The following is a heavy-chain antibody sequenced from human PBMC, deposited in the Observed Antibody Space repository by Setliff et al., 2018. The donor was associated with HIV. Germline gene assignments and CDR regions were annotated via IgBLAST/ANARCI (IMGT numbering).Heavy chain of an antibody. CDR1: GSSFSVFA. CDR2: ISASATYI. Sequence: GGSLRLSCAVSGSSFSVFAMSWVRQAPGRGLEWVSSISASATYIYYADSVKGRFTISRDNAENSLYLQMNSLRAEDTAVYYCARDHATSSWFTALLDYWGQGALVTVSS. CDR3: ARDHATSSWFTALLDY. J-gene: IGHJ4*02. D-gene: IGHD6-13*01. V-gene: IGHV3-21*01.